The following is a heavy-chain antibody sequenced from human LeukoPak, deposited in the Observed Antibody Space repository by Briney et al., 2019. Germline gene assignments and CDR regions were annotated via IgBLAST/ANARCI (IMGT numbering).Heavy chain of an antibody. CDR3: ARERGSRDYYLYYGMDV. CDR2: IYYTGPT. D-gene: IGHD3-10*01. CDR1: GDYIISHY. J-gene: IGHJ6*02. Sequence: PSETLSLTCTISGDYIISHYWTWIRQAPGKGLEWVGSIYYTGPTTYNPSLKSRVTISLDTPKNQFSLMMTSVTAADTAIYYCARERGSRDYYLYYGMDVWGQGTTVTVSS. V-gene: IGHV4-59*11.